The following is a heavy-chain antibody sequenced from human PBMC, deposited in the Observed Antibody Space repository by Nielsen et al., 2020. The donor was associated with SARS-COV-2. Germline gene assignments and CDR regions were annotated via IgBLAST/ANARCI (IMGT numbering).Heavy chain of an antibody. CDR3: ARGNTGWYY. CDR1: GGSVSSGDYY. J-gene: IGHJ4*02. CDR2: IYYSGTT. V-gene: IGHV4-61*08. D-gene: IGHD6-19*01. Sequence: SETLSLTCSVSGGSVSSGDYYWSWIRQPPGKGLEWIGYIYYSGTTNYNPSLKSRVTISGDTSKNQFSLKLSSVTAADTAVYYCARGNTGWYYWGQGTLVTVSS.